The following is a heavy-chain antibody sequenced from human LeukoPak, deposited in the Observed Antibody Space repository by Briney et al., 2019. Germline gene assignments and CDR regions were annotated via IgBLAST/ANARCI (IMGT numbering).Heavy chain of an antibody. CDR2: IYYSGST. D-gene: IGHD3-22*01. J-gene: IGHJ4*02. CDR3: AKDPIVVVRLEYFEY. V-gene: IGHV4-59*01. CDR1: GGSISSYY. Sequence: SETLSLTCTVSGGSISSYYWSWIRQPPGKGLEWLGYIYYSGSTNYNPSLKSRVTISVDTSKNQFSLKLSSVTAADTAVYYCAKDPIVVVRLEYFEYWGQGTLVTVSS.